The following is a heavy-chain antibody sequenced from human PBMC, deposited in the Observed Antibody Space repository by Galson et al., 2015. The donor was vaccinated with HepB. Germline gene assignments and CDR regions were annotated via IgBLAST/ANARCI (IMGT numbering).Heavy chain of an antibody. J-gene: IGHJ4*02. CDR3: ARGCGGDCYGALDY. V-gene: IGHV1-3*01. CDR1: GYTFTSYA. CDR2: INAGNGNT. Sequence: SVKVSCKASGYTFTSYAMHWVRQAPGQRLEWMGWINAGNGNTKYSQKFQGRVTITRDTSASTAYMELSSLRSEDTAVYYCARGCGGDCYGALDYWGQGTLVTVSP. D-gene: IGHD2-21*02.